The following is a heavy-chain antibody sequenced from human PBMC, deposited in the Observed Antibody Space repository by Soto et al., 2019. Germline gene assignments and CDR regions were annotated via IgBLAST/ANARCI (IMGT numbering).Heavy chain of an antibody. Sequence: SETLSLTCTVSGGSISSYYWSWIRQPPGKGLEWIGYIYYSGSTNYNPSLKSRVTISVDASKNQFSLKLSSVTAADTAVYYCARESAGTFCFDYWGQGTLVTVSS. CDR2: IYYSGST. CDR3: ARESAGTFCFDY. V-gene: IGHV4-59*01. CDR1: GGSISSYY. D-gene: IGHD1-1*01. J-gene: IGHJ4*02.